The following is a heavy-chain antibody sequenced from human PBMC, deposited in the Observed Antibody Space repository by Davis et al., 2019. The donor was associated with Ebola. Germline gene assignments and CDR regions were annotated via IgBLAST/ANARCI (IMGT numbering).Heavy chain of an antibody. V-gene: IGHV3-7*01. J-gene: IGHJ4*02. Sequence: GGSLRLSCAASGLTFSNFWMSWVRQAPGKGLEWVANIKQDGSEKYYVDSVKGQFTISRDNAKNSLYLQMNSLRAEDTAVYYCARLRVWIQLWLGEYFDYWGQGTLVTVSS. CDR2: IKQDGSEK. D-gene: IGHD5-18*01. CDR1: GLTFSNFW. CDR3: ARLRVWIQLWLGEYFDY.